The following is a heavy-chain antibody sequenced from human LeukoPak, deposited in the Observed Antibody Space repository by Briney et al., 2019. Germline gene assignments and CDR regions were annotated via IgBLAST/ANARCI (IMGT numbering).Heavy chain of an antibody. J-gene: IGHJ4*02. V-gene: IGHV1-46*01. D-gene: IGHD2/OR15-2a*01. CDR3: ARHKEVGDYYYFDY. CDR1: GYTFTSYY. Sequence: GASVKVSCKASGYTFTSYYMHLVRQAPGQGLEWMGLINPSGGSTSYTQKFQGRVTMTRDTSTTTVYMELSSLRSQDTAVYYCARHKEVGDYYYFDYWGQGTLVTVSS. CDR2: INPSGGST.